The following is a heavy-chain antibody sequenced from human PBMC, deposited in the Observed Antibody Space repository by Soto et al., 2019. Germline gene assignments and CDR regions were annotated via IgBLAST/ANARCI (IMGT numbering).Heavy chain of an antibody. V-gene: IGHV1-3*01. D-gene: IGHD6-19*01. J-gene: IGHJ4*02. CDR3: AREIIPVAGTGLDY. CDR2: INAADGNT. CDR1: GYTFTSYA. Sequence: QVQLVQSGAEVKKPGASVKVSCKASGYTFTSYAMHWVRQAPGQRLEWMGWINAADGNTKYSREFQGRVTITRDTSASTAYMELSSLRSEDTAVYYCAREIIPVAGTGLDYWGQGTLVTVSS.